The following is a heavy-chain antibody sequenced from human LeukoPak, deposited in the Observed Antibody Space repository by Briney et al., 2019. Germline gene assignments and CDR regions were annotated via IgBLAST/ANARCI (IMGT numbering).Heavy chain of an antibody. D-gene: IGHD4-17*01. V-gene: IGHV3-23*01. CDR1: GFTFSSYA. CDR2: ISGSGGST. CDR3: AKDLGGRTVTGQFDY. Sequence: PGGSLRLSCAASGFTFSSYAMSWVRQAPGKGLEWVSGISGSGGSTYYADSVKGRFTISRDNSKNTLYLQMNSLRAEDTAVYYCAKDLGGRTVTGQFDYWGQGTLVTVSS. J-gene: IGHJ4*02.